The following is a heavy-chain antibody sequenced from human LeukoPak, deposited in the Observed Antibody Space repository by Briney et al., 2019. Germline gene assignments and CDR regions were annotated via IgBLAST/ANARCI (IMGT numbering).Heavy chain of an antibody. D-gene: IGHD3-9*01. CDR1: GYTSTSYD. CDR3: ARWHYDILTGYPDHFDY. CDR2: VNPNSDNT. Sequence: ASVTVCCYASGYTSTSYDIDRVRLGTGQGLEWVWWVNPNSDNTGYAQKYQGRGTMTMYTSISTAHMELSSVRSEDTAVCYGARWHYDILTGYPDHFDYWRQGTLASLSS. J-gene: IGHJ4*02. V-gene: IGHV1-8*01.